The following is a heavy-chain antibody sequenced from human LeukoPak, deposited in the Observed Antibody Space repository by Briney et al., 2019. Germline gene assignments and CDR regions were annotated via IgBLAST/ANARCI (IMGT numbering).Heavy chain of an antibody. Sequence: AAVKVSCKASGYTFTGYYMHWVRQAPGQGLEWVGWINPNSGGTNYAQKFQGRVTMTRDTSISTAYMELSRLRSDDTAVYYCATSLVAPGHNWFDPWGQGTLVTVSS. CDR3: ATSLVAPGHNWFDP. V-gene: IGHV1-2*02. CDR2: INPNSGGT. J-gene: IGHJ5*02. D-gene: IGHD2-15*01. CDR1: GYTFTGYY.